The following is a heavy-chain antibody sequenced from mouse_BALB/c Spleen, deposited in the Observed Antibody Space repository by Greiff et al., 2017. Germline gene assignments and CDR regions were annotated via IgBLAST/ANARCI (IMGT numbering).Heavy chain of an antibody. D-gene: IGHD1-1*01. Sequence: EVKLMESGGGLVKPGGSLKLSCAASGFTFSSYAMSWVRQTPEKRLEWVASISSGGSTYYPDSVKGRFTISRDNARNILYLQMSSLRSEDTAMYYCARASLYGSSFDYWGQGTTLTVSS. V-gene: IGHV5-6-5*01. CDR2: ISSGGST. J-gene: IGHJ2*01. CDR1: GFTFSSYA. CDR3: ARASLYGSSFDY.